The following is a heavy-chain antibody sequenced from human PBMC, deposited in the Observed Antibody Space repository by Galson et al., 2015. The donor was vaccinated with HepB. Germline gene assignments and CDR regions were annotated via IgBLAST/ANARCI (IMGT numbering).Heavy chain of an antibody. Sequence: SVKVSCKASRYPFTGYYLHWVRQAPGQGLEWMGRINPNSGGTNYAQKFQGRVTMTRDTSITTAYMELSRLRSDDTAVYYCARGGAVLGTTFNWFAPWGQGTLVTVSS. CDR2: INPNSGGT. D-gene: IGHD1/OR15-1a*01. J-gene: IGHJ5*02. V-gene: IGHV1-2*06. CDR3: ARGGAVLGTTFNWFAP. CDR1: RYPFTGYY.